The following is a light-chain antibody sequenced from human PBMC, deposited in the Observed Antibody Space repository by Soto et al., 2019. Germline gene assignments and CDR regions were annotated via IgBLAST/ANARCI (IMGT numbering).Light chain of an antibody. V-gene: IGKV1-17*03. CDR2: CAS. J-gene: IGKJ1*01. CDR3: QLHTSYPRP. CDR1: QDIGYH. Sequence: DLLVTQSPSAMSAAVGDRVTITCRSSQDIGYHLGWFQQKPGKAPMRLIYCASSLDSGVPSRFSGTGSGTEFTFTISSLHPEDVATYYCQLHTSYPRPFGQGTKVDIK.